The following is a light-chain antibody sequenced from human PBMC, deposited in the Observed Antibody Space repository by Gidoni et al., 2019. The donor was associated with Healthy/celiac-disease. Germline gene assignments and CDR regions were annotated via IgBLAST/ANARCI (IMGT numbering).Light chain of an antibody. CDR2: WAS. J-gene: IGKJ1*01. CDR3: QQYYSIPWT. CDR1: QSVLYSSNNKND. Sequence: DIVMTQSPDSLAVSLGERATINCKSSQSVLYSSNNKNDLAWYQQKPGQPPKLLIYWASTRESGVPDRLSGSGSGTDFTLTISSLQAEDVAVYYCQQYYSIPWTFGQGTKVEIK. V-gene: IGKV4-1*01.